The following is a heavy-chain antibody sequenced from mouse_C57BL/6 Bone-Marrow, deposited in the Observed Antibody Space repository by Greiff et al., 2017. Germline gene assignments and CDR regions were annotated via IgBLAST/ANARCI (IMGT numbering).Heavy chain of an antibody. Sequence: VQLQESGAELVRPGASVTLSCKASGYTFTDYEMHWVKQTPVHGLEWLGAIDPETGGTSYNQKFQGKAILTADKSSSTPYLELSIPPSEDSAGHYGASGGCYVGSSAGYWGQGTTVTVSS. V-gene: IGHV1-15*01. J-gene: IGHJ2*01. D-gene: IGHD1-3*01. CDR1: GYTFTDYE. CDR3: ASGGCYVGSSAGY. CDR2: IDPETGGT.